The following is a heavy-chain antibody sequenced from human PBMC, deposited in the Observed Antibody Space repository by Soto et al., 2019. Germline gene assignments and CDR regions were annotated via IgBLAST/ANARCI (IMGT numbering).Heavy chain of an antibody. J-gene: IGHJ4*02. CDR1: GFSFGDYY. D-gene: IGHD5-12*01. CDR3: ARAPSAHDSFEL. CDR2: ISGTGRTI. V-gene: IGHV3-11*01. Sequence: QVQLVESGGGLVKPGGSLRLSCAASGFSFGDYYMSWIRQAPGRGLEWISYISGTGRTIDYANSVKGRFTISRDNADKSLYLQMNSLGAEDTAIYYCARAPSAHDSFELWGQGTLVTVSS.